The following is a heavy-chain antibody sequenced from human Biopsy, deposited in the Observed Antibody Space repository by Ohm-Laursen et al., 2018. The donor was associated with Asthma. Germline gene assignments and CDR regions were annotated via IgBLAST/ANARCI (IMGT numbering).Heavy chain of an antibody. CDR1: GFTFDDYA. CDR3: AKDSSGYYLNYFDY. Sequence: SLRLSCAASGFTFDDYAMHWVRQAPGKGLEWVSGISWNSGSIGYADSVKGRFTISRDNAKNSLYLQMNSLRAEDTALYCCAKDSSGYYLNYFDYWGQGTLVTVSS. V-gene: IGHV3-9*01. CDR2: ISWNSGSI. J-gene: IGHJ4*02. D-gene: IGHD3-22*01.